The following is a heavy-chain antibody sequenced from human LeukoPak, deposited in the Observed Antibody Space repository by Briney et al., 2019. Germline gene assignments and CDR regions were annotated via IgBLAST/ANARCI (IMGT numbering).Heavy chain of an antibody. CDR3: ARPKKYCSSTSCRFTNWFDP. V-gene: IGHV4-34*01. J-gene: IGHJ5*02. D-gene: IGHD2-2*01. CDR2: INHSGST. CDR1: GGSFSGYY. Sequence: SETLSLTCAVYGGSFSGYYWSWIRQPPGKGLEWIGEINHSGSTNYNPSLKSRVTISVDTSKDQFSLKLSSVTAADTAVYYCARPKKYCSSTSCRFTNWFDPWGQGTLVTVSP.